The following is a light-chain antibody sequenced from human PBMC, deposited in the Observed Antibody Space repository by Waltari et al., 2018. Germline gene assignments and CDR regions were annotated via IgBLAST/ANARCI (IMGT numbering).Light chain of an antibody. CDR2: WAS. Sequence: DIVMTQSPDSLAVSLGGRATINCKSSQTVLYSSNNKNYLAWYQQKPGQPPKLLIYWASTRESGVPDRFSGSGSGTDFTLTISSLQAEDVAVYYCQQYYITPPTFGQGTKVEIK. CDR1: QTVLYSSNNKNY. J-gene: IGKJ1*01. CDR3: QQYYITPPT. V-gene: IGKV4-1*01.